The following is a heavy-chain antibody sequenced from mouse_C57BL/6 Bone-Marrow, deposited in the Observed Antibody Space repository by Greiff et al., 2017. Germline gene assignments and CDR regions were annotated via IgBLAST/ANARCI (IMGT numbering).Heavy chain of an antibody. V-gene: IGHV5-6*01. CDR2: ISSGGSYT. CDR1: GFTFSSYG. Sequence: VQLQQSGGDLVKPGGSLKLSCAASGFTFSSYGMSWVRQTPDKRLEWVATISSGGSYTYYPDSVKGRFTISRDNAKNTLYLQMSSLKSEDTAMYYCARQTGYVAYWGQGTLVTVSA. J-gene: IGHJ3*01. CDR3: ARQTGYVAY. D-gene: IGHD3-2*02.